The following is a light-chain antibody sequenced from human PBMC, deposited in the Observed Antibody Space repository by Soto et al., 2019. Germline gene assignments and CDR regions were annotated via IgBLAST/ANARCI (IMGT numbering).Light chain of an antibody. J-gene: IGLJ1*01. CDR2: EVN. CDR1: SSDVGGYNY. CDR3: QSYDSSLTGWV. V-gene: IGLV2-8*01. Sequence: QSALTQPPSASGSPGQSVAISCTGTSSDVGGYNYVSWYQQHPGKAPKLMIYEVNKRPSGVPDRFSGSKSGTSASLAITGLQAEDEADYYCQSYDSSLTGWVFGTG.